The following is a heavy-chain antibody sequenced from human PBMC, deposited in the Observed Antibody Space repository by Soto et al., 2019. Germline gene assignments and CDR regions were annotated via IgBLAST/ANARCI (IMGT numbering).Heavy chain of an antibody. V-gene: IGHV3-11*01. CDR2: ISSSGSTI. D-gene: IGHD1-26*01. Sequence: PVGSVRLSCASSGFTFTDYYMSCFRQAPGKGLEWVSYISSSGSTIYYADSVKGRFTISRDKAKNSLYLQMNSLRAEDTAGYYCVFPRWRQLRNHFDYCG. J-gene: IGHJ4*01. CDR3: VFPRWRQLRNHFDY. CDR1: GFTFTDYY.